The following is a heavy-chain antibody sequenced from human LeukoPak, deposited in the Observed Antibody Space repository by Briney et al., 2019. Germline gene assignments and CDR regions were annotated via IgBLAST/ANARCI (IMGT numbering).Heavy chain of an antibody. CDR1: GFTFSSYA. D-gene: IGHD6-19*01. J-gene: IGHJ3*02. Sequence: GGSLRLSCAASGFTFSSYAMSWVRQAPGKGLEWVSAISGSGGSTYYADSVKGRFTISRDNSKNTLYLQRNSLRAEDTAVYYCAKSLGYSSGWVNAFDIWGQGTMVTVSS. CDR3: AKSLGYSSGWVNAFDI. CDR2: ISGSGGST. V-gene: IGHV3-23*01.